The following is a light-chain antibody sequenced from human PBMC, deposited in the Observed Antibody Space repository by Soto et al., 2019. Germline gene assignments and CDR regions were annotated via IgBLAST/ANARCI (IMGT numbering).Light chain of an antibody. CDR3: QQSYSTPIT. CDR2: GSS. V-gene: IGKV1-17*01. J-gene: IGKJ5*01. CDR1: QAIRND. Sequence: DIQMTQSPSSLSASVGDRVTITCRASQAIRNDLAWYQQKPGRAPKRLIYGSSSLQSGVPSRFSGRGSGTEFTLTISSLQPEDFATYYCQQSYSTPITFGQGTRLEI.